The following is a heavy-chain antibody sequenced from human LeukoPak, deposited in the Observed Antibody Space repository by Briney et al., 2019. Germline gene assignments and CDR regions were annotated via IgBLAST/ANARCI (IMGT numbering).Heavy chain of an antibody. V-gene: IGHV3-66*01. CDR1: GFSVSNNY. CDR2: ISSAGGT. D-gene: IGHD2-8*01. J-gene: IGHJ4*02. Sequence: GGSLRLSCVTSGFSVSNNYMSWVRQAPGKGLEWVSVISSAGGTYYADSVKVRFTISRDNSKNTLYVQMNSLRAEDTAVYYCARSSPVLMLYAAFDYWGQGALVTVSS. CDR3: ARSSPVLMLYAAFDY.